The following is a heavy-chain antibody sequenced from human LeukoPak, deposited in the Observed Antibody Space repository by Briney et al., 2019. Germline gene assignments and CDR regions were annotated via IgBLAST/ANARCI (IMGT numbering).Heavy chain of an antibody. V-gene: IGHV1-69*05. J-gene: IGHJ4*02. CDR1: GGTFNNYA. D-gene: IGHD5-12*01. CDR3: ARSNGYDYHFDY. CDR2: FISIFDTT. Sequence: SVKVSCKASGGTFNNYAVTWVRQAPGQGLEWMGGFISIFDTTNYAPNFQGRVTITTDESSNIAYMELSSLKSEDTGVYYCARSNGYDYHFDYWGQGTLVTVSS.